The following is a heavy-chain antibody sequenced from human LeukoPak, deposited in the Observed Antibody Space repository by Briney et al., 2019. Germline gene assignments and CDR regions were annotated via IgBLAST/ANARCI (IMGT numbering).Heavy chain of an antibody. V-gene: IGHV3-30*04. Sequence: SGGSLRLSCAASGFTFSSYAMHWVRQAPGKGLEWVAVISYDGSNKYYADSVKGRFTISRDNSKNTLYLQMNSLRAEDTAVYYCARSPDYGDYYYYGMDVWGQGTTVTASS. J-gene: IGHJ6*02. CDR3: ARSPDYGDYYYYGMDV. D-gene: IGHD4-17*01. CDR1: GFTFSSYA. CDR2: ISYDGSNK.